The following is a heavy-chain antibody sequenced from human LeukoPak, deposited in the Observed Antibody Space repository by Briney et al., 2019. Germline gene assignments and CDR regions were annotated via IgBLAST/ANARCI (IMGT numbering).Heavy chain of an antibody. CDR2: IYYSGST. CDR1: GGSISGYY. J-gene: IGHJ4*02. Sequence: SETLSLTCTVSGGSISGYYWTWIRQPPGKGLEWIGYIYYSGSTNYNPSLKSRVTISVDTSKNQFSLKLSSVTAADTAVYYCARNRKDYGGPFDYWGQGTLVTVSS. CDR3: ARNRKDYGGPFDY. D-gene: IGHD4-23*01. V-gene: IGHV4-59*01.